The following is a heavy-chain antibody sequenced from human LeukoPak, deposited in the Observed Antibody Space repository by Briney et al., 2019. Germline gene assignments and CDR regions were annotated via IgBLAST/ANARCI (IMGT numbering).Heavy chain of an antibody. V-gene: IGHV4-61*02. J-gene: IGHJ4*02. CDR1: GASFTSGSNY. CDR3: ARVYSSWYLDY. Sequence: SETLSLTCTVSGASFTSGSNYGGWFGRPPGRGLEWIGRIYTSGSTNYNPSLKSRVTISVDTSKNQFSLKLSSVTAADTAVYYCARVYSSWYLDYWGQGTLVTVSS. D-gene: IGHD6-6*01. CDR2: IYTSGST.